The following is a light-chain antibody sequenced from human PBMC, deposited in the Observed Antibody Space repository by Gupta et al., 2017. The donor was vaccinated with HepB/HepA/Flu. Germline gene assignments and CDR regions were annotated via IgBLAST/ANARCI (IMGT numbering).Light chain of an antibody. CDR2: ENY. CDR1: SSNIGKSD. CDR3: GAWDTSLKIYV. Sequence: GGSSNIGKSDVAWYQQLPGSAPKLLIYENYKRASGIPDRFSGSKSGTSATLGITGLRTGDEANYYCGAWDTSLKIYVFGTETGVTVL. V-gene: IGLV1-51*01. J-gene: IGLJ1*01.